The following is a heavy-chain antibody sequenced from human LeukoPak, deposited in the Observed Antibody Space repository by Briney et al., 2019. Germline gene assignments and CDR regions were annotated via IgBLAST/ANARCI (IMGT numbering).Heavy chain of an antibody. V-gene: IGHV5-51*01. Sequence: GESLKISCKGSGYSFTGYWIGWVRQMPGKGLEWMGIIYPGDSDTRYSPSFQGQVTISADKSISTAYLQWSSLKASDTAMYYCATSVPAAILGFDPWGQGTLVTVSS. CDR3: ATSVPAAILGFDP. J-gene: IGHJ5*02. D-gene: IGHD2-2*02. CDR2: IYPGDSDT. CDR1: GYSFTGYW.